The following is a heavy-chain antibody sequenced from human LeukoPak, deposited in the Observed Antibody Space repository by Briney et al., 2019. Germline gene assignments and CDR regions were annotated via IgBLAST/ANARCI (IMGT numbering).Heavy chain of an antibody. CDR3: ASQVGPASDAFDI. Sequence: PSETLSLTCTVSGGSISSSSYYWGWIRQPPGKGLEWIGSIYHSGSTYYNPSLKSRVTISVDTSKNQFSLKLSSVTAADTAVYYCASQVGPASDAFDIWGQGTMVTVSS. CDR2: IYHSGST. CDR1: GGSISSSSYY. V-gene: IGHV4-39*07. J-gene: IGHJ3*02.